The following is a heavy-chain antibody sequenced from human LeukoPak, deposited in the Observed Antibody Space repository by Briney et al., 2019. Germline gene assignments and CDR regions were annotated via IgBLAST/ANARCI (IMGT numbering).Heavy chain of an antibody. CDR3: ARDLGGSYHHY. Sequence: GGSLRLXCAASGFTFSSYSMNWVRQAPGKGLEWVSYISSSSSTIYYADSVKGRFTISRDNAKNSLYLQMNSLRAEDTAVYYCARDLGGSYHHYWGQGTLVTVSS. CDR1: GFTFSSYS. J-gene: IGHJ4*02. CDR2: ISSSSSTI. V-gene: IGHV3-48*01. D-gene: IGHD1-26*01.